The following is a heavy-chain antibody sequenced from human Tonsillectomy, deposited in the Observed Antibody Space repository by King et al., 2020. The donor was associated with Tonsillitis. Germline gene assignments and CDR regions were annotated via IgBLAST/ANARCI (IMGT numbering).Heavy chain of an antibody. D-gene: IGHD6-19*01. Sequence: LQLQESGPGLVKPSETLSLTCTVSGGSISRYYWSGIRQPPGKGLEWIGYIYYSGSTNYNPSLKSRVTISVDTSKNQFSLNLSSVTAADTAVYYCARHDRSVSVAGTFDYWGQGTLVTVSS. J-gene: IGHJ4*02. V-gene: IGHV4-59*08. CDR2: IYYSGST. CDR3: ARHDRSVSVAGTFDY. CDR1: GGSISRYY.